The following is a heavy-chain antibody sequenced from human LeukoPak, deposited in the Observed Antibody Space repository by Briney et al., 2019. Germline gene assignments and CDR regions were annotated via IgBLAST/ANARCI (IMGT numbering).Heavy chain of an antibody. CDR2: ISGSGGST. V-gene: IGHV3-23*01. J-gene: IGHJ4*02. CDR3: ANPHAWGFPYYFDY. CDR1: GFTFYSYA. Sequence: GGSLRLSCAASGFTFYSYAMSWVRQAPGKGLEWVSAISGSGGSTYYADSVKGRFTISRDNSKNTLYLQMNSLRAEDTAVYYCANPHAWGFPYYFDYWGQGTLVTVSS. D-gene: IGHD7-27*01.